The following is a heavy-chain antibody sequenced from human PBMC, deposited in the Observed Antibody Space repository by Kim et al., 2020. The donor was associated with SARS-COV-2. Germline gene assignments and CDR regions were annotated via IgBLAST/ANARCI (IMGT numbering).Heavy chain of an antibody. J-gene: IGHJ4*02. Sequence: FTDYVASMKGRITIEPDTSKNQFSLHLNSLTPDDTAVYFCARDTAGSHFDSWGQGTLVTVSS. V-gene: IGHV6-1*01. CDR3: ARDTAGSHFDS. D-gene: IGHD1-26*01. CDR2: FT.